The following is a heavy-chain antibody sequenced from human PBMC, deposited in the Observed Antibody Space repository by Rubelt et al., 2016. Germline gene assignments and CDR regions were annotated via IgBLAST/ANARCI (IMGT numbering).Heavy chain of an antibody. J-gene: IGHJ3*02. CDR2: ISGSGGST. V-gene: IGHV3-23*04. D-gene: IGHD2-2*01. CDR3: ARRYGSSTTCLDAFDI. CDR1: GFTFSSYA. Sequence: VQLVESGGGVVQPGRSLRLSCAASGFTFSSYAMSWVRQAPGKGLEWVSAISGSGGSTYYADSVKGRFTISRDNSKNTRYRQRTSMRAEDRAGYYCARRYGSSTTCLDAFDIWGQGTMVTVSS.